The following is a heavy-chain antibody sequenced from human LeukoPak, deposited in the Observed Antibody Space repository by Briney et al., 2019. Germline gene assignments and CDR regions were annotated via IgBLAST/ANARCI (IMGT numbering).Heavy chain of an antibody. Sequence: GGSLRLCCAASGFTFSSYGMHWGRQAPGKGLEWVAVISYDGSNKYYADSVKGRFTISRDNSKNTLYLQMNSLRAEDTAVYYCAKALDYWGQGTLVTVSS. CDR1: GFTFSSYG. CDR2: ISYDGSNK. V-gene: IGHV3-30*18. CDR3: AKALDY. J-gene: IGHJ4*02.